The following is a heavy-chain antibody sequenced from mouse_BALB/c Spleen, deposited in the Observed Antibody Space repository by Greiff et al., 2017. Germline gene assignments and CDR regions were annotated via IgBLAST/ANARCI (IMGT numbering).Heavy chain of an antibody. CDR3: AKDYDGYYNFDY. CDR2: ISSGGST. D-gene: IGHD2-3*01. Sequence: DVQLQESGGGLVKPGGSLKLSCAASGFTFSSYAMSWVRQTPEKRLEWVASISSGGSTYYPDSVKGRFTISRDNARNILYLQMSSLRSEDTAMYYCAKDYDGYYNFDYWGQGTTLTVSS. J-gene: IGHJ2*01. CDR1: GFTFSSYA. V-gene: IGHV5-6-5*01.